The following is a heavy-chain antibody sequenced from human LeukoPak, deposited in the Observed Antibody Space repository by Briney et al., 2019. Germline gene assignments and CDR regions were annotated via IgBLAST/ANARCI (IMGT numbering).Heavy chain of an antibody. D-gene: IGHD4-17*01. CDR3: ARSQVTTVTPADQYGVDV. Sequence: PGGSLRLSCAASGFTFRSYSMYWVRQAPGKGLEWVAVISYEGSNEYYADSVKGRFTISRDNSKNTLYLQMNSLRPEDTAVYYCARSQVTTVTPADQYGVDVWGQGTTVTVSS. CDR2: ISYEGSNE. CDR1: GFTFRSYS. J-gene: IGHJ6*02. V-gene: IGHV3-30-3*01.